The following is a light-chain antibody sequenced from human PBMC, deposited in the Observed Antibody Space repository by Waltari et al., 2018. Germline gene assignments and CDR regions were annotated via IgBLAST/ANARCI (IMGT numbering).Light chain of an antibody. CDR3: SSYTSSTTWV. CDR1: SSDIGTYDY. CDR2: DVR. Sequence: QSALTQAASVSASPGQSITISCTGTSSDIGTYDYVSWFQQYPGRAPKLMIYDVRNRPLGFSNRFSCSKSGITASLRISGLLAEDEAYYYCSSYTSSTTWVFGGGTKLTVL. J-gene: IGLJ3*02. V-gene: IGLV2-14*01.